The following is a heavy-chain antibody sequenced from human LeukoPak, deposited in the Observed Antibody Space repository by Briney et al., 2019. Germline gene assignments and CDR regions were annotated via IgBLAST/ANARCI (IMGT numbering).Heavy chain of an antibody. J-gene: IGHJ5*02. CDR3: ARSRDCSSTSCQGEYNWFDP. CDR2: IYTSGST. D-gene: IGHD2-2*01. Sequence: SETLSLTCTVSGGSISSYYWSWIRQPAGKGLEWIGRIYTSGSTNYNPSLKSRVTMSVDTPKNQFSLKLSSVTAADTAVYYCARSRDCSSTSCQGEYNWFDPWGQGTLVTVSS. V-gene: IGHV4-4*07. CDR1: GGSISSYY.